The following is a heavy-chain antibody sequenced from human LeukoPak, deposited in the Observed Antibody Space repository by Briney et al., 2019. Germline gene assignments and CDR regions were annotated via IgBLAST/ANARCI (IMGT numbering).Heavy chain of an antibody. CDR3: ARRFDNAFDI. CDR2: IYYSGST. Sequence: ETLSLTCTVSGGSNSSSSYYWGWIRQPPGKGLEWIGSIYYSGSTYYNPSLKSRVTISVDTSKNQFSLKLSSVTAADTAVYYCARRFDNAFDIWGQGTMVTVSS. CDR1: GGSNSSSSYY. V-gene: IGHV4-39*07. J-gene: IGHJ3*02. D-gene: IGHD3-10*01.